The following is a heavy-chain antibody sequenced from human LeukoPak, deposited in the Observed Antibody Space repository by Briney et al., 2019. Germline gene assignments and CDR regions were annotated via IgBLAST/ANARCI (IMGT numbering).Heavy chain of an antibody. J-gene: IGHJ6*03. CDR1: GFTFSSNG. Sequence: GGSLRLSCAASGFTFSSNGMHWVRQAPGKGLEWVAVISYDGSNKYYADSVKGRFTISRDNSKNTLYLQMKSLRAEDTAVYYCAKVTSQQYRYYYYMDVWGKGTTVTVSS. CDR3: AKVTSQQYRYYYYMDV. CDR2: ISYDGSNK. D-gene: IGHD2-2*01. V-gene: IGHV3-30*18.